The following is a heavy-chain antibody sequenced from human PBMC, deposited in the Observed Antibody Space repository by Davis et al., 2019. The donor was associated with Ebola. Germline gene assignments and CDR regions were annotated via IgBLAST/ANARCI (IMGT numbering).Heavy chain of an antibody. J-gene: IGHJ4*02. CDR2: IVVGSGNT. CDR3: AEKIAGSHPFEH. D-gene: IGHD2-21*01. CDR1: GFTFTSSA. Sequence: SVKVSCKASGFTFTSSAMQWVRQARGQRLEWIGWIVVGSGNTNYAQKFQERVTMTRDTSTSTVYMELSSLRSEDTAVYYCAEKIAGSHPFEHWGQGTLVTVSS. V-gene: IGHV1-58*02.